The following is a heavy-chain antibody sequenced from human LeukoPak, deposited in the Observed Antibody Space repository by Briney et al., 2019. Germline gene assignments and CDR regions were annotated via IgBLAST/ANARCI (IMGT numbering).Heavy chain of an antibody. J-gene: IGHJ4*02. Sequence: GASVTVSCKASGYTFTANFMHWVRQAPGQGLEWMGWINPNSGGTNYGKKFQGRVTMTRDTSISTAYMELSRLRSDDTAVYYCARVANYYDSSGYYLYYFDYWGQGTLVTVSS. CDR2: INPNSGGT. CDR3: ARVANYYDSSGYYLYYFDY. CDR1: GYTFTANF. V-gene: IGHV1-2*02. D-gene: IGHD3-22*01.